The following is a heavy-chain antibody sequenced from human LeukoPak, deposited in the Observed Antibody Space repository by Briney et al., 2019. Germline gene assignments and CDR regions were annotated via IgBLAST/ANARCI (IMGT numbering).Heavy chain of an antibody. CDR3: ARVFCYSCAFDI. J-gene: IGHJ3*02. Sequence: PSETLSLTCTVSGGSISSSSYYWGWIRQPPGKGLEWIGSIYYSGSTYYNPSLKSRVTISVDTSKNQFSLKLSSVTAADTAVYYCARVFCYSCAFDIWGQGTMVTVSS. D-gene: IGHD2/OR15-2a*01. V-gene: IGHV4-39*01. CDR2: IYYSGST. CDR1: GGSISSSSYY.